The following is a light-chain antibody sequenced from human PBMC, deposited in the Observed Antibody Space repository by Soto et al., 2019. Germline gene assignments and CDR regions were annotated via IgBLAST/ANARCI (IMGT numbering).Light chain of an antibody. Sequence: EIVLTQSPGTLSLSPGERATLSCRASQSVSGNSLAWYQHKSGQPPRLLIYAASRRATGIPDRFSGSGSGTDFTLTISRLEPEDFAVYYCQQYGSSGTFGQGTKVDIK. V-gene: IGKV3-20*01. CDR1: QSVSGNS. J-gene: IGKJ1*01. CDR3: QQYGSSGT. CDR2: AAS.